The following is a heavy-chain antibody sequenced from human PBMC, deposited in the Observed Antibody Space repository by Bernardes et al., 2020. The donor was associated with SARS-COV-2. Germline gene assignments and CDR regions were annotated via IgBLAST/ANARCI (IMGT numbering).Heavy chain of an antibody. Sequence: SETLSLTRTVSNGSINNYYWSWIRQPPGKGLEWIGYIYYSGRTNSNPSLKSRVTISVDTSRNQFSLKLNSVTAADTAVYYCSRGGQLGPVEYFDYWGQGTLVTVSS. CDR1: NGSINNYY. CDR3: SRGGQLGPVEYFDY. CDR2: IYYSGRT. J-gene: IGHJ4*02. D-gene: IGHD6-6*01. V-gene: IGHV4-59*01.